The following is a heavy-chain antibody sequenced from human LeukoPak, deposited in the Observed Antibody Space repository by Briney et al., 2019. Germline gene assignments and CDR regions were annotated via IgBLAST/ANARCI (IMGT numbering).Heavy chain of an antibody. J-gene: IGHJ3*02. CDR2: ISSSGSTI. CDR3: ARPNYYGSGIGGDAFDI. Sequence: GGALRLSCAASGFTFSSYEMNWVRQAPGKGLEWVSYISSSGSTIYYADSVNGRFTISRDNAKNSLYLQMNSLRAEDTAVYYCARPNYYGSGIGGDAFDIWGQGTMVTVSS. V-gene: IGHV3-48*03. CDR1: GFTFSSYE. D-gene: IGHD3-10*01.